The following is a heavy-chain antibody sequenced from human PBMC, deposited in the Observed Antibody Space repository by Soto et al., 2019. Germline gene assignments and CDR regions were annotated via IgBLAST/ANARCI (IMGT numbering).Heavy chain of an antibody. Sequence: PSETLSLTCTVSGGSISSYYWSWIRQPPGKGLEWIGYIYYSGSTNYNPSRKGRVTISVDTSKNQFSLKLSSVTAADTALYYCPRVQVDTAMVIVGGWFDPWGQGTLVNVS. CDR3: PRVQVDTAMVIVGGWFDP. J-gene: IGHJ5*02. D-gene: IGHD5-18*01. V-gene: IGHV4-59*01. CDR1: GGSISSYY. CDR2: IYYSGST.